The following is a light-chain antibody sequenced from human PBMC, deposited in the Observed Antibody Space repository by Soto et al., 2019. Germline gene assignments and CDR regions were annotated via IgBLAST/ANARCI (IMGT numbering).Light chain of an antibody. CDR3: QSYDSSLSGVV. Sequence: QSALTQPPSVSGAPGQRVTISCTGSSSNIGAGYDVHWYQQLPGTAPKLLIYGNSNRPSGVPDRFSGSKSGTSASLAITCLQAEDDADYYCQSYDSSLSGVVFGGGTKLTVL. CDR1: SSNIGAGYD. CDR2: GNS. J-gene: IGLJ2*01. V-gene: IGLV1-40*01.